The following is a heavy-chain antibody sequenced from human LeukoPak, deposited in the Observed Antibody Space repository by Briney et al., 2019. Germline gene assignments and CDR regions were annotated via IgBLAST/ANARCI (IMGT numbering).Heavy chain of an antibody. V-gene: IGHV1-2*02. CDR1: GYTFTGYY. Sequence: ASVKVSCKASGYTFTGYYMHWVRQAPGQGLEWMGWINPNSGGTNYAQKFQGRVTMTRDTSTSTAYMELSRLRSDDTAVYYCARVISYYYDSSGYWEGYFDYWGQGTLVTVSS. D-gene: IGHD3-22*01. J-gene: IGHJ4*02. CDR3: ARVISYYYDSSGYWEGYFDY. CDR2: INPNSGGT.